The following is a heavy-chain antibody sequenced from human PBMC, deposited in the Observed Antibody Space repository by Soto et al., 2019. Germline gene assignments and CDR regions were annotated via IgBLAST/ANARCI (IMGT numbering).Heavy chain of an antibody. V-gene: IGHV3-33*01. CDR2: IWYDGSNK. D-gene: IGHD3-16*02. J-gene: IGHJ6*02. CDR1: GFTFSSYG. Sequence: PGGSLRLSCAASGFTFSSYGMHWVRQAPGKGLEWVAVIWYDGSNKYYADSVKGRFTISRDNSKNTLYLQMNSLRAEDTAVYYCAREMITFGGVIDPYYYGMDVWGQGTTVTVS. CDR3: AREMITFGGVIDPYYYGMDV.